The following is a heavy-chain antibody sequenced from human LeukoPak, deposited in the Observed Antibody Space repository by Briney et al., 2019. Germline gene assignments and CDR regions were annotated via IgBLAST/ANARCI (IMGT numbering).Heavy chain of an antibody. CDR1: GGSISSYY. CDR3: ARPYSSGWYGAFDI. J-gene: IGHJ3*02. Sequence: SSETLSLTCTVSGGSISSYYWSWIRQPPGKGLEWIGCIYSSGSTNSNPSLKSRVTISVDTSKNQFSLKLNSVTAADTAVYYCARPYSSGWYGAFDIWGQGTMVTVSS. V-gene: IGHV4-59*08. D-gene: IGHD6-19*01. CDR2: IYSSGST.